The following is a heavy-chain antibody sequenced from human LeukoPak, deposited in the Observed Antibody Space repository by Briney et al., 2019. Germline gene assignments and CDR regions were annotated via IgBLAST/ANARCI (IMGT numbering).Heavy chain of an antibody. D-gene: IGHD4-23*01. CDR3: ARSLIDYGGSYDAFDI. V-gene: IGHV1-69*13. J-gene: IGHJ3*02. Sequence: ASVKVSCKASGGTFSTYAISWVRQAPGQGLEWMGGIIPIFGRTNYAQKFQGRVTITADQSTSTAYVELTSLRSEDTAVYYCARSLIDYGGSYDAFDIWGQGTMVTISS. CDR2: IIPIFGRT. CDR1: GGTFSTYA.